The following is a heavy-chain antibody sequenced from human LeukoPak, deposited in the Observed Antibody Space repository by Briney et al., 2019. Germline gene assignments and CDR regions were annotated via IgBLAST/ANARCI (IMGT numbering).Heavy chain of an antibody. D-gene: IGHD3-3*01. J-gene: IGHJ5*02. Sequence: SETLSLTCTVSGGSISSYYWSWIRQPAGKGLEWIGRIYTSGSTNYNPSLKSRVTMLVDTSKNQFSLKLSSVTAADTAVYYCARTDYDFWSGQGDWFDPWGQGTLVTVSS. CDR3: ARTDYDFWSGQGDWFDP. CDR2: IYTSGST. V-gene: IGHV4-4*07. CDR1: GGSISSYY.